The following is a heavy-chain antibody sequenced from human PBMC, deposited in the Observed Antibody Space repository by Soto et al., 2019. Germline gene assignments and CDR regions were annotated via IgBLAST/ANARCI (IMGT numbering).Heavy chain of an antibody. V-gene: IGHV1-18*01. Sequence: GASVPVSCKASGYTFTNYGIIWVRQAPGQGLEWMGWISAYNGNTNYAQKLQGRVTMTTDTSTSTAYMELRSLRSDYTAVYYCATSFIAATEFDYWGQGTLVTVSS. CDR3: ATSFIAATEFDY. CDR2: ISAYNGNT. D-gene: IGHD6-13*01. CDR1: GYTFTNYG. J-gene: IGHJ4*02.